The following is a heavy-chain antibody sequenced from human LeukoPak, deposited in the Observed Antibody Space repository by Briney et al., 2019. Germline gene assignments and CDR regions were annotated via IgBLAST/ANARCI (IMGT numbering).Heavy chain of an antibody. Sequence: GGSLRLSCAASGFTFSSYAMSWVRQAPGKGLEWVAVISYDGSNKYYADSVKGRFTISRDNSKNTLYLQMNSLRAEDTAVYYCAKDRRFGEPPDYWGQGTLVTVSS. CDR3: AKDRRFGEPPDY. V-gene: IGHV3-30*18. CDR1: GFTFSSYA. J-gene: IGHJ4*02. CDR2: ISYDGSNK. D-gene: IGHD3-10*01.